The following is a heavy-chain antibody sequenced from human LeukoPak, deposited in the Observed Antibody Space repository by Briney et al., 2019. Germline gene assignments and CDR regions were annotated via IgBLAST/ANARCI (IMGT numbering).Heavy chain of an antibody. CDR3: ARGPYYDSSGYYNY. D-gene: IGHD3-22*01. V-gene: IGHV4-34*01. J-gene: IGHJ4*02. CDR2: INHSGST. Sequence: SETLSLTCAVYGGSLSGYYWSWIRQPPGKGLEWIGEINHSGSTNYNPSLKSRVTISVDTSKNQFSLKLSSVTAADTAVYYCARGPYYDSSGYYNYWGQGTLVTVSS. CDR1: GGSLSGYY.